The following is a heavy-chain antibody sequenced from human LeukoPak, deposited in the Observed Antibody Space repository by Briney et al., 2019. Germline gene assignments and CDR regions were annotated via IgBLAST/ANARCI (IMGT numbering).Heavy chain of an antibody. Sequence: PGGSLRLSCAASGFTFSSYGMSWVRQAPGKGLEWVSAISGSGGSTYYADSVKGRFTISRDNSKNTLYLQMNSLRAEDTAVYYCATAYVDTAMATDYWGQGTLVTVSS. D-gene: IGHD5-18*01. CDR1: GFTFSSYG. CDR3: ATAYVDTAMATDY. J-gene: IGHJ4*02. V-gene: IGHV3-23*01. CDR2: ISGSGGST.